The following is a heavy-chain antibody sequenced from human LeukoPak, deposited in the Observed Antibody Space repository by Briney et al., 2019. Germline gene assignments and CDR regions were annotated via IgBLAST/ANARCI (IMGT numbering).Heavy chain of an antibody. Sequence: PSETLSLTCTVSGGSISSYYWSWIRQPPGKGLEWIGYIYYSGSTNYNPSLKSRVTISVDTSKNQFSLKLSSVTAADTAVYYCARDSAMLTYFDYWGQGTLVTVSS. V-gene: IGHV4-59*12. J-gene: IGHJ4*02. CDR3: ARDSAMLTYFDY. CDR1: GGSISSYY. CDR2: IYYSGST. D-gene: IGHD5-18*01.